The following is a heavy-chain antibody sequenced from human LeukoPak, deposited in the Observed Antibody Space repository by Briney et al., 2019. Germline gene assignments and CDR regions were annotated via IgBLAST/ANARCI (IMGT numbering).Heavy chain of an antibody. J-gene: IGHJ4*02. D-gene: IGHD3-10*01. V-gene: IGHV4-59*12. Sequence: SETLSLTCTVSGGSISSYYWSWIRQPPGKGLEWIGYIYYSGSTYYNPSLKSRVTISVDTSKNQFSLKLSSVTAADTAVYYCARVRSTFDYWGQGTLVTVSS. CDR1: GGSISSYY. CDR3: ARVRSTFDY. CDR2: IYYSGST.